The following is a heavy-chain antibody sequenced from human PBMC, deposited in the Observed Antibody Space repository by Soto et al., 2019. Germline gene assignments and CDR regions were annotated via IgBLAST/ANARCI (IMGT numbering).Heavy chain of an antibody. Sequence: QVQLVESGGGVVQPGRSLRLSCAASGFTFSSYGMHWVRQAPGKGLEWVAVISYDGSNKYYADSVKGRFTISRDNSKNTLYLQVNRLRAEDTAVYYCAKGYSSGWVYYYYYYGMDVWGQGTTVTVSS. V-gene: IGHV3-30*18. J-gene: IGHJ6*02. CDR2: ISYDGSNK. D-gene: IGHD6-19*01. CDR3: AKGYSSGWVYYYYYYGMDV. CDR1: GFTFSSYG.